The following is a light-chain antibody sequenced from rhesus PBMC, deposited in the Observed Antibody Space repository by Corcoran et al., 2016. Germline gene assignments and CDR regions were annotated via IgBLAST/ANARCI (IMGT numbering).Light chain of an antibody. Sequence: DIQMTQSPSSLSASVGDRVTITCRASQGITNDLAWYQQKPGETPKLLIYEASSLQSGIPSRVRGSGSGTDFTLTISSLQSEDFATYYCQHYYSTPLTFGGGTKVEIK. CDR2: EAS. CDR1: QGITND. CDR3: QHYYSTPLT. V-gene: IGKV1-25*01. J-gene: IGKJ4*01.